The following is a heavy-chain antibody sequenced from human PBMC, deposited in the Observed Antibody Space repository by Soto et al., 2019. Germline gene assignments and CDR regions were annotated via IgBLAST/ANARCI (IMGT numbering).Heavy chain of an antibody. CDR2: IYPGDSDT. CDR3: ARRYGSSGYFLRGAFDI. J-gene: IGHJ3*02. V-gene: IGHV5-51*01. CDR1: GYSFTSYW. Sequence: PGESLKISCKGSGYSFTSYWIGWVRQMPGKGLEWMGIIYPGDSDTRYSPSFQGQVTISADKSISTAYLQWSSLKASDTAMYYCARRYGSSGYFLRGAFDIWGQGTMVTVSS. D-gene: IGHD3-22*01.